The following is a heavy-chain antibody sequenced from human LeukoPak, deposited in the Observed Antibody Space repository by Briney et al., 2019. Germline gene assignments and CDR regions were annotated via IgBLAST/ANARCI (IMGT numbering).Heavy chain of an antibody. CDR1: GFTFSSYG. CDR3: AKGPPVRYFDWSDAYYYGMDV. Sequence: GGSLRLSCAASGFTFSSYGMHWVRQAPGKGLEWVAVISYDGSNKYYADSVKGRFTISRDNSKNTLYLQVNSLRAEDTAVYYCAKGPPVRYFDWSDAYYYGMDVWGKGTTVTVSS. D-gene: IGHD3-9*01. J-gene: IGHJ6*04. CDR2: ISYDGSNK. V-gene: IGHV3-30*18.